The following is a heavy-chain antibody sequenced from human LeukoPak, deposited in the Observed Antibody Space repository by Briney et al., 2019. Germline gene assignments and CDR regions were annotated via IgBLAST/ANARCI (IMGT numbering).Heavy chain of an antibody. V-gene: IGHV3-11*04. CDR1: GFTFSDYF. Sequence: GGSLRLSCAASGFTFSDYFMSWIRQAPGKGLEWVSYISNSGTSIYYADSLQGRFTISRDNAKNSLYLQMNSLRAEDTAVYYCARDQGDYGNSPFDYWGKGTLVTVSS. CDR2: ISNSGTSI. D-gene: IGHD4-11*01. J-gene: IGHJ4*02. CDR3: ARDQGDYGNSPFDY.